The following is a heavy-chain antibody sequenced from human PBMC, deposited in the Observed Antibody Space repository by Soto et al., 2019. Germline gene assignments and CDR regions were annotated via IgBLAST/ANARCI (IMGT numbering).Heavy chain of an antibody. CDR2: IIPIFGTA. Sequence: GASVKVSCKASGGTFSSYAISWVRQAPGQGLEWMGGIIPIFGTANYAQKFQGRVTITADESTSTAYMELSSLRSEDTAVYYCARGYYDILTGPYYYYGMDVWGQGTTVTVSS. V-gene: IGHV1-69*13. D-gene: IGHD3-9*01. CDR3: ARGYYDILTGPYYYYGMDV. J-gene: IGHJ6*02. CDR1: GGTFSSYA.